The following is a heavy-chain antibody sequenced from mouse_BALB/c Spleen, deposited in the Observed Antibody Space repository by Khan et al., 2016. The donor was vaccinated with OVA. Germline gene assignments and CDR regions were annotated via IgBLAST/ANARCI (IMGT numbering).Heavy chain of an antibody. Sequence: QIQLVQSGPEPKKPGETVKISCKASGYTFTNHGMNWVKQAPGKGLKWMGWINTYTGEPTYADDFKGRFAFSLETSASTAYLQINNLKNEDRTTYFCARGYWYFDGWGAGTTVTVSS. J-gene: IGHJ1*01. V-gene: IGHV9-1*02. CDR3: ARGYWYFDG. CDR2: INTYTGEP. CDR1: GYTFTNHG.